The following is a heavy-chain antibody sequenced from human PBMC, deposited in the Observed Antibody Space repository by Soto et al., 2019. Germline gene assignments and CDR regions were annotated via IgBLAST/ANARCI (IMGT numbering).Heavy chain of an antibody. J-gene: IGHJ4*02. CDR1: GYTFTSYA. CDR3: ARSIVVVTALDY. CDR2: INAGNGNT. D-gene: IGHD2-21*02. V-gene: IGHV1-3*01. Sequence: GASVKVSSKASGYTFTSYAMHWVRQAPGQRLEWMRWINAGNGNTKYSQKFQGRVTITRDTSASTAYMELSSLRSEDTAVYYCARSIVVVTALDYWGQGTLVTVSS.